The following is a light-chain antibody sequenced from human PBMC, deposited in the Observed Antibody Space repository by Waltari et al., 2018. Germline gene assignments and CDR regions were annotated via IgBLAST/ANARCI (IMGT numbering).Light chain of an antibody. CDR3: HAAADNNWF. CDR1: VLAEKY. J-gene: IGLJ2*01. CDR2: KDT. V-gene: IGLV3-27*01. Sequence: YDLTQPFSVSVSPGQTATITCSGDVLAEKYVRWFQQKPCQAPTLILYKDTERPSGSPERFSGSSSGSTVTLTIRGALLEDEADYHCHAAADNNWFFGGGTKLTVL.